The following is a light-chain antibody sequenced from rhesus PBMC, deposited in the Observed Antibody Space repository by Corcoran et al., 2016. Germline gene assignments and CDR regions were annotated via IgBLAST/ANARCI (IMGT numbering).Light chain of an antibody. CDR2: KGS. V-gene: IGKV1-22*01. CDR1: QGISSW. J-gene: IGKJ2*01. CDR3: QQYSRRPYS. Sequence: DIQMTQSPSSLSASVGDPVTITCRASQGISSWLAWSQQKPGKAPKLMIYKGSSLQSGVPSRFSGSGSGTDCTLTISSLQSEDFANYDCQQYSRRPYSFGQGTKVEIK.